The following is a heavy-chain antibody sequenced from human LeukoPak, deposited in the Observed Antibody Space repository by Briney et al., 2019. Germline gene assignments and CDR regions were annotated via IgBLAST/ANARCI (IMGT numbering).Heavy chain of an antibody. J-gene: IGHJ4*02. Sequence: SETLCLTCAVSGGSLSSSNWWSWVRQPPGKGLEWIGVIYHSGSTNYNPSLRSRVTISVDKSKNQFSLKLSSVTAADTVVYYCSIDLEYYDSSGYYLDYWGQGTLVTVSS. CDR1: GGSLSSSNW. V-gene: IGHV4-4*02. D-gene: IGHD3-22*01. CDR2: IYHSGST. CDR3: SIDLEYYDSSGYYLDY.